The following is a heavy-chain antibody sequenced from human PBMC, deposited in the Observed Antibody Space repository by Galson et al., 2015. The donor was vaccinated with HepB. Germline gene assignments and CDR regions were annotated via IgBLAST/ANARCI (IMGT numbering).Heavy chain of an antibody. Sequence: SLRLSCAASGLIVSSNHMSWVRQAPGKGLEWVSVIYSDGNTYYTDSVKGRFTVTRDNSKNTLYFQLNSLRAEDTAVYYCVRYCSSTSCYTGSGGGLDVWGQGTTVTVSS. V-gene: IGHV3-53*01. CDR1: GLIVSSNH. CDR3: VRYCSSTSCYTGSGGGLDV. D-gene: IGHD2-2*02. CDR2: IYSDGNT. J-gene: IGHJ6*02.